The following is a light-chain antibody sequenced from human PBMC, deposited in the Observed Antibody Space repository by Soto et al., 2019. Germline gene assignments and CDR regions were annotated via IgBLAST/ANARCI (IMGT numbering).Light chain of an antibody. CDR3: QYYTTLRTT. Sequence: GDRVTLSCRASQYINTRLAWYQHRPGQAPRLLIYQTSLRAAGIPARFSASGSGTEFTLTISIVQSEDVTLYCCQYYTTLRTTSGEGTKVDVK. J-gene: IGKJ4*01. V-gene: IGKV3D-15*03. CDR1: QYINTR. CDR2: QTS.